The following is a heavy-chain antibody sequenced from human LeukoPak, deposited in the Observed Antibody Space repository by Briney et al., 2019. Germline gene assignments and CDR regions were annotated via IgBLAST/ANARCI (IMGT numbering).Heavy chain of an antibody. V-gene: IGHV3-21*01. J-gene: IGHJ4*02. CDR1: GFSFSDNS. D-gene: IGHD3-16*02. CDR2: ISPSSSYI. Sequence: GGSLRLSCAASGFSFSDNSMTWVRQAPGKGLEWVSSISPSSSYIFYSDSLKGRFTISRDNAKNTLYLQMNSLRVEDTAVYYCVRHRTASDYWGLGALVTVSS. CDR3: VRHRTASDY.